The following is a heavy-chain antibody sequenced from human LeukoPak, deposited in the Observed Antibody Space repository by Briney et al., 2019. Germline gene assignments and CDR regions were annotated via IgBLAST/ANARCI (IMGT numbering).Heavy chain of an antibody. J-gene: IGHJ6*03. CDR1: GGSISTYY. CDR2: IYYSGST. V-gene: IGHV4-59*01. CDR3: ARVETSYYYMDV. Sequence: SEALSLTRTLSGGSISTYYRSWIRQPPGKELEWIGDIYYSGSTNYNPSLKRRVTISVDPSKNQFSLKLSSVTAADTAVYYCARVETSYYYMDVWGKGTTVTVSS.